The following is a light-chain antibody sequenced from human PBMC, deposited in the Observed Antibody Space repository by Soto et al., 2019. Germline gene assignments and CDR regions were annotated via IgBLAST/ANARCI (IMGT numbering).Light chain of an antibody. CDR2: GAS. V-gene: IGKV3-15*01. Sequence: EMVMTQSPATLSVSPGERATLSCRASQSVSSNLAWYQQKPGQAPRLLIYGASTRAAGIPARFSGSGSGTEFTLTISSLQSEDFAVYYCQQYNNWPRGAFGQGTKVEIK. CDR3: QQYNNWPRGA. J-gene: IGKJ1*01. CDR1: QSVSSN.